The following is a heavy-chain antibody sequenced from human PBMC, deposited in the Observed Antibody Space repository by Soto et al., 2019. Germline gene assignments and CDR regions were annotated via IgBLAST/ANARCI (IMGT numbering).Heavy chain of an antibody. J-gene: IGHJ6*02. D-gene: IGHD3-3*01. CDR3: ARGTIFGVVNIYGMDV. Sequence: QVQLVQSGAEVKKPGSSVKVSCKASGGTFSSYAISWVRQAPGQGLEWMGGIIPIFGTANYAQKFQGRVTITADESTSTAYMELSSLRSEDTAVYYCARGTIFGVVNIYGMDVWGQGTTVTVSS. V-gene: IGHV1-69*12. CDR2: IIPIFGTA. CDR1: GGTFSSYA.